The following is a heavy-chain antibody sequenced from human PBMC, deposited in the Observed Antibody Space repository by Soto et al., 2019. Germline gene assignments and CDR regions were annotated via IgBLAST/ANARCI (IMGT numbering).Heavy chain of an antibody. CDR1: GYTFTSYD. Sequence: ASVKVSCKASGYTFTSYDINWVRQATGQGLEWMGWMNPNSGNTGYAQKFQGRVTMTRNTSISTAYMELSSLRSEDTAVYYCARVYYDYIWGSYRQNWFDPWGQGTLVTVS. V-gene: IGHV1-8*01. CDR3: ARVYYDYIWGSYRQNWFDP. J-gene: IGHJ5*02. D-gene: IGHD3-16*02. CDR2: MNPNSGNT.